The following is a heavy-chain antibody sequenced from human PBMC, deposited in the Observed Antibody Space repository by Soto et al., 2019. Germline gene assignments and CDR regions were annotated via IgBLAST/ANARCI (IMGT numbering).Heavy chain of an antibody. D-gene: IGHD3-3*01. CDR3: ARDSYDFWSGSRSGMDV. V-gene: IGHV4-59*01. CDR1: DGSISSYY. CDR2: IYYSGST. J-gene: IGHJ6*02. Sequence: SETLSLTCTVSDGSISSYYWSWIRQPPGKGLEWIGYIYYSGSTNYNPSLKSRVTISVDTSKNQFSLKLSSVTAADTAVYYCARDSYDFWSGSRSGMDVWGQGTTVTVSS.